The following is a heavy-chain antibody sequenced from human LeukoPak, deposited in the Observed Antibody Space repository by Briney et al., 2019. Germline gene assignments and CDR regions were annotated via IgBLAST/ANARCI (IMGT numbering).Heavy chain of an antibody. CDR2: IGSRPTTI. V-gene: IGHV3-48*03. CDR3: ARVNPTNSGFYAY. Sequence: GGSLRLSCAASGFTFSTYEMNWVRQAPGKGLEWVSYIGSRPTTIYYADSVKGRFIISRDNTKRSLYLEMNSLRAEDAAVYYCARVNPTNSGFYAYWGQGTLVTVSS. J-gene: IGHJ4*02. D-gene: IGHD3-22*01. CDR1: GFTFSTYE.